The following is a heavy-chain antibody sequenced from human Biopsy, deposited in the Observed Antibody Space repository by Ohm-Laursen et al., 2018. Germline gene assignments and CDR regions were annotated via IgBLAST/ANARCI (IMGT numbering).Heavy chain of an antibody. V-gene: IGHV1-24*01. CDR3: AADINVWNVNY. D-gene: IGHD1-1*01. CDR2: FAPENGKT. Sequence: AASVKVSCKVSGYTLTELSMHWVRQAPGKGLEWMGGFAPENGKTVYAQNFQARVSMTEDTSTDTAYMELRSLRSEDTAVYYCAADINVWNVNYWGQGTLVTVSS. J-gene: IGHJ4*02. CDR1: GYTLTELS.